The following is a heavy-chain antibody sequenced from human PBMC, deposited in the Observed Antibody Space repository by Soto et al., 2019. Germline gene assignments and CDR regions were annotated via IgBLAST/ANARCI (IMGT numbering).Heavy chain of an antibody. CDR3: ARDPDILTGYAKYMDV. CDR1: GFTFSDYY. D-gene: IGHD3-9*01. CDR2: ISSSGSTI. J-gene: IGHJ6*03. Sequence: PGGSLRLSCAASGFTFSDYYMSWIRQAPGKGLEWVSYISSSGSTIYYADSVKGRFTISRDNAKNSLYLQMNSLRAEDTAVYYCARDPDILTGYAKYMDVWGKGTTVTVSS. V-gene: IGHV3-11*01.